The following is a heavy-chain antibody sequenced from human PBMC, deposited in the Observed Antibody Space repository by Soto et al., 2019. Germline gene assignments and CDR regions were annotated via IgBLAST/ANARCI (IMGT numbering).Heavy chain of an antibody. CDR3: ARGWRQAGYDSSGYDGPW. Sequence: QVQLVESGGGVVQPGRSLRLSCAASGFTFSSYAMHWVRQAPGKGLEWVAVISYDGSNKYYADSVKGRFTISRDNSKHTLYLQMNSLRAEDTAVYYCARGWRQAGYDSSGYDGPWWGQGTLVTVSS. D-gene: IGHD3-22*01. V-gene: IGHV3-30-3*01. CDR2: ISYDGSNK. J-gene: IGHJ4*02. CDR1: GFTFSSYA.